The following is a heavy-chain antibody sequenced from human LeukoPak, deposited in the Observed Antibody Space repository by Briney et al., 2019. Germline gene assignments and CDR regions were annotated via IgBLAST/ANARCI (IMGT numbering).Heavy chain of an antibody. D-gene: IGHD3/OR15-3a*01. V-gene: IGHV3-48*04. CDR2: ITSGSGTI. J-gene: IGHJ1*01. Sequence: AGGSLRLSCAASGFTFSSYTMNWVRQAPGKGLEWVSYITSGSGTIYYADSVNGRFTISRDNAKNSVYLQMNSLSAEDTAVYYCARQGLYDSSDFWTFQHWGQGTLVTVSS. CDR3: ARQGLYDSSDFWTFQH. CDR1: GFTFSSYT.